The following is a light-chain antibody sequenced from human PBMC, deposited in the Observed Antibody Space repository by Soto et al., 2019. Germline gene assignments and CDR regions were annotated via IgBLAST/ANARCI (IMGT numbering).Light chain of an antibody. CDR1: SSNIGSNA. CDR2: YDD. J-gene: IGLJ2*01. CDR3: AAWDDSLNGVV. Sequence: QSVLTQAPSVSEAPRQRVTISCSGSSSNIGSNAVNWYQQLPGKAPKLLIYYDDRLPSGISDRFSASKSGTSASLAISGLQSEDEADYYCAAWDDSLNGVVFGGGTKLTV. V-gene: IGLV1-36*01.